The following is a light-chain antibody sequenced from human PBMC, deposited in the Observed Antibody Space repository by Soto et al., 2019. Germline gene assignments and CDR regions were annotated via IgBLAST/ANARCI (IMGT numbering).Light chain of an antibody. V-gene: IGKV3-15*01. CDR3: QQYNTWPPIT. CDR2: GAS. Sequence: EIVMTQSPATLSVSPGERATLSCRASQSVSSNLAWYQQKPGQAPRLLIYGASIRATGIPARFSGSGSWTELTLTISSLQSEDFAVYYCQQYNTWPPITFGQGTKVDIK. J-gene: IGKJ1*01. CDR1: QSVSSN.